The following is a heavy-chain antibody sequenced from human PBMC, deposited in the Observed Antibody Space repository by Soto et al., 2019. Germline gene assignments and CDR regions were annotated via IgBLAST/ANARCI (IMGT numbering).Heavy chain of an antibody. CDR1: GGSFSGYY. CDR2: INHSGST. V-gene: IGHV4-34*01. J-gene: IGHJ6*02. Sequence: PSETLSLTCAVSGGSFSGYYWSWIRQPPGKGLEWIGEINHSGSTNYNPSLKSRVTISVDRSKNQFSLQLRYVTAADTAVYYCARGLWVVIYYYYCMDVWGQGTTVTVSS. D-gene: IGHD2-21*01. CDR3: ARGLWVVIYYYYCMDV.